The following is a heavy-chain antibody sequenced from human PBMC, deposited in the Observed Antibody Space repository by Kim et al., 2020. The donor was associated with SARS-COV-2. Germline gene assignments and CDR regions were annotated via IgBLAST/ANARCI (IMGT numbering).Heavy chain of an antibody. D-gene: IGHD3-16*02. CDR2: T. CDR3: ARDSIVRWFDP. Sequence: TDYNPSLKSRVTISVDTSKNQFSLKLSSVTAADTAVYYCARDSIVRWFDPWGQGTLVTVSS. J-gene: IGHJ5*02. V-gene: IGHV4-30-2*05.